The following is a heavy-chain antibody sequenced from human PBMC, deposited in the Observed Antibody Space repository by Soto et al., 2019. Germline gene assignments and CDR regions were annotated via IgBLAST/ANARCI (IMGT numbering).Heavy chain of an antibody. CDR3: ARAIGDCTRGGSCYASDC. D-gene: IGHD2-15*01. CDR1: GFTVSDNY. J-gene: IGHJ4*02. CDR2: IYSDGTT. V-gene: IGHV3-53*04. Sequence: EVQLVESGGGLVQPGGSLRLSCAASGFTVSDNYMSWVRQAPGKGLEWVSCIYSDGTTTHADAVKGRFSIPRSDSKNTLFLQMNSLRAEDTAVYFCARAIGDCTRGGSCYASDCWGQGTLVTVSS.